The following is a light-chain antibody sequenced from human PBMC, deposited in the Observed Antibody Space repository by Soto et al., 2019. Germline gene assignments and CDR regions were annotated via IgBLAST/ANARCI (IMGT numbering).Light chain of an antibody. Sequence: DIQMTQSPSSLSASVGDRVTITCRASQDIGIYLAWFQQKTGRAPKSLIFDASRLQSGVPSKFSGSGSGTEFTLTISSLQPEDFATYYCQQYEAYPLTFGGGTRVEIK. CDR2: DAS. CDR3: QQYEAYPLT. J-gene: IGKJ4*01. V-gene: IGKV1-16*02. CDR1: QDIGIY.